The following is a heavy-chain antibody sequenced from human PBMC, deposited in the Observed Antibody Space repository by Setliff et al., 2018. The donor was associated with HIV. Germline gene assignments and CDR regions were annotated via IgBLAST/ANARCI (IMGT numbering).Heavy chain of an antibody. Sequence: SVKVSCKASGDTFSNYVLSWVRQAPGQGLEWMGGIVLMSGTADYAQKFHGRATITADESTSTAYMELSSLRPEDTAVYFCATGRHYYDSSDYPANPFDVWGQGTMVTVSS. D-gene: IGHD3-22*01. CDR3: ATGRHYYDSSDYPANPFDV. V-gene: IGHV1-69*13. J-gene: IGHJ3*01. CDR2: IVLMSGTA. CDR1: GDTFSNYV.